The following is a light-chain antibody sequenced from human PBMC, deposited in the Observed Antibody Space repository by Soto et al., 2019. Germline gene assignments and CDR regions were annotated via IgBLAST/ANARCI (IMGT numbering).Light chain of an antibody. Sequence: EIVMTQSPATLSVSPGERATLSCRASQSVSSNLAWYQQKPGQAPRLLIYGASTRATAIPARFSGSGSGTEFTLTISSLQSEDFAVYYCQQYNKWPRTFGQGTKVEIK. CDR2: GAS. V-gene: IGKV3-15*01. CDR1: QSVSSN. J-gene: IGKJ1*01. CDR3: QQYNKWPRT.